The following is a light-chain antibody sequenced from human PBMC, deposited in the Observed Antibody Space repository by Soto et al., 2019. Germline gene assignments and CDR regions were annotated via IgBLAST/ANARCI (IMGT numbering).Light chain of an antibody. J-gene: IGLJ1*01. CDR1: SSDVGGYKY. CDR3: SSYTSSSTLLI. CDR2: EVS. V-gene: IGLV2-14*01. Sequence: QSVLTQPASVSGSAGQSITISCTGTSSDVGGYKYVSWYQHHPGKAPKLMIYEVSSRPSGVSYRFSGSKSGNTASLTISGLRAEDEADYYCSSYTSSSTLLIFGTGTKLTVL.